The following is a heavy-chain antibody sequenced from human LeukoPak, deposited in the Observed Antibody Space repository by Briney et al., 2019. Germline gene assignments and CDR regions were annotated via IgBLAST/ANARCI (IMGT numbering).Heavy chain of an antibody. V-gene: IGHV4-59*08. Sequence: SETLSLTCTASGGPISTYQWNWIRQPPGKGLEWIGYIYYTGSTNYNPSLRSRVTISLDTSKNQFSLRVNSVTAADTAVYYCARRTTVTPNWFDPWGQGTLVTVSS. CDR3: ARRTTVTPNWFDP. CDR1: GGPISTYQ. J-gene: IGHJ5*02. D-gene: IGHD4-17*01. CDR2: IYYTGST.